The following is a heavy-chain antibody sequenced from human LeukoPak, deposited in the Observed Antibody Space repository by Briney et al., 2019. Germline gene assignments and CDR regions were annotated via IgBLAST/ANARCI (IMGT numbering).Heavy chain of an antibody. Sequence: GGSLRLSCAPSGFTFSSYAMSWVRQAPGKGLEWVSAISGSGGSTYYADSVKGRFTISRDNSKNTLYLQMNSLRAEDTAVYYCAKDSLYCSGGSCSGFDPWGQGTLVTVSS. CDR2: ISGSGGST. CDR1: GFTFSSYA. CDR3: AKDSLYCSGGSCSGFDP. J-gene: IGHJ5*02. D-gene: IGHD2-15*01. V-gene: IGHV3-23*01.